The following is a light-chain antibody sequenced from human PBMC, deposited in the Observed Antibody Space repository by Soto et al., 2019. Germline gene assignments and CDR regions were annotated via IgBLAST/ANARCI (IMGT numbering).Light chain of an antibody. CDR2: SNN. CDR3: AAWDDSLNGPV. CDR1: SSKIGSNT. Sequence: QSVLTQPPSASGTPGQRVTISCSGSSSKIGSNTVNWYQQLPGTAPKHLIYSNNQRPSGVPDRFSGSKSGTSASLAISGLQSEDEADYYCAAWDDSLNGPVFGTGTKVTVL. V-gene: IGLV1-44*01. J-gene: IGLJ1*01.